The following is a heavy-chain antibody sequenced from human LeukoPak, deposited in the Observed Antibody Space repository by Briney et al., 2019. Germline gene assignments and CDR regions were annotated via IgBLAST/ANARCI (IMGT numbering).Heavy chain of an antibody. V-gene: IGHV4-39*07. CDR2: IYDSGSS. D-gene: IGHD1-14*01. CDR3: ARVGPDSGFVDY. Sequence: PSETLSLTCTVSGGSISSSSYYWGWVRQPPGQGLEWIGSIYDSGSSYYNPSLKSRVTISVDTSKNQFSLKLSSVTAADTAVYYCARVGPDSGFVDYWGQGTLVTVSS. J-gene: IGHJ4*02. CDR1: GGSISSSSYY.